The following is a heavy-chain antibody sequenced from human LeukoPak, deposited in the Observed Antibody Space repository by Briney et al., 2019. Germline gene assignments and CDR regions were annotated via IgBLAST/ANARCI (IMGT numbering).Heavy chain of an antibody. D-gene: IGHD3-9*01. CDR3: ARDHYDILTGYYHANPFDY. CDR1: GYSISSGYY. V-gene: IGHV4-38-2*02. CDR2: IYHSGST. Sequence: SETLSLTCTVSGYSISSGYYWGWIRQPPGKGLEWIGSIYHSGSTYYNPSLKSRVTISVDTSKNQFSLKLSSVTAADTAVYYCARDHYDILTGYYHANPFDYWGQGTLVTVSS. J-gene: IGHJ4*02.